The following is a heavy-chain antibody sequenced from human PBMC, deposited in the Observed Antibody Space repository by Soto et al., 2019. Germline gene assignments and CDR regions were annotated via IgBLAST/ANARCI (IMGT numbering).Heavy chain of an antibody. V-gene: IGHV3-48*03. CDR3: ARKIKGYCSSTSCYTGWFDP. CDR2: ISSSGSTI. Sequence: GGSLRLSCAASGFTFSSYEMNWVRQAPGKGLEWVSYISSSGSTIYYADSVKGRFTISRDNAKNSLYLQMNSLRAEDTAVYYCARKIKGYCSSTSCYTGWFDPWGQGTLVTVPS. D-gene: IGHD2-2*02. CDR1: GFTFSSYE. J-gene: IGHJ5*02.